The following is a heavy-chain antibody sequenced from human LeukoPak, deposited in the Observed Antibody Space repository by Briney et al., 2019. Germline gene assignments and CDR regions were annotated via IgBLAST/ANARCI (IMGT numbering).Heavy chain of an antibody. D-gene: IGHD2-2*01. CDR1: GGTFSSYA. CDR2: IIPIFGTA. Sequence: SVKVSCKASGGTFSSYAISWVRQAPGQGLEWMGGIIPIFGTANYAQKFQGRVTITTDESTSTAYMELSSLRSEDTAVYYCARGVIVVVPAAMQRNYYYMDVWGKGTTVTVSS. V-gene: IGHV1-69*05. CDR3: ARGVIVVVPAAMQRNYYYMDV. J-gene: IGHJ6*03.